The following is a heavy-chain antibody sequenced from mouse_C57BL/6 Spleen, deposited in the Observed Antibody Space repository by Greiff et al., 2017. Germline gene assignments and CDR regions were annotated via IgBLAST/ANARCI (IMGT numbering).Heavy chain of an antibody. CDR2: INPSNGGT. V-gene: IGHV1-53*01. J-gene: IGHJ4*01. D-gene: IGHD2-5*01. CDR1: GYTFTSYW. Sequence: QVQLQQSGTELVKPGASVKLSCKASGYTFTSYWMHWVKQRPGQGLEWIGNINPSNGGTNYNEKFKSKATLTVDKSSSTAYMQLSSLTSEDSAVYYCARSGYYSNYFYAMDYWGQGTSVTVSS. CDR3: ARSGYYSNYFYAMDY.